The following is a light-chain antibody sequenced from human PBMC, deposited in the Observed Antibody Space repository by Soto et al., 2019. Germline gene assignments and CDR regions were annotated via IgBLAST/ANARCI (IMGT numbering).Light chain of an antibody. J-gene: IGKJ4*01. Sequence: EIVLTQSPATLSLSPGERATLSCRASQSVSSYLAWYQQKPGQAPRLLIYDASNRATGIPARFSGSGSGTDFTLTISSLEPEDFAVYYCKQRSNWPLTFRGGTKVEIK. V-gene: IGKV3-11*01. CDR2: DAS. CDR1: QSVSSY. CDR3: KQRSNWPLT.